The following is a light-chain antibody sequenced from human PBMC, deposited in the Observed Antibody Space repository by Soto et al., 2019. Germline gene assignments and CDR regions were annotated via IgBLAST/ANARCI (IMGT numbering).Light chain of an antibody. J-gene: IGLJ1*01. CDR3: GTWDSSLSVYV. V-gene: IGLV1-51*02. Sequence: QSVLTQPPSVSAAPGQKVTISCSGSSSNIGKNYVSWYQQAPGTAPKLLIYENNNRRSGIADRFSGSKSGTSATLGITGLQTGDEADYYCGTWDSSLSVYVFGTGTRSPS. CDR2: ENN. CDR1: SSNIGKNY.